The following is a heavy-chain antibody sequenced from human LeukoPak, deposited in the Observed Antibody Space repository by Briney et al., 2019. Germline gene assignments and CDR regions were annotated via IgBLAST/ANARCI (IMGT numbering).Heavy chain of an antibody. CDR2: ISSSSSYI. CDR3: ARAKSNGVLDY. CDR1: GFTVSSNY. J-gene: IGHJ4*02. Sequence: SGGSLRLSCAASGFTVSSNYMSWVRQAPGKGLEWVSSISSSSSYIYYADSVKGRFTISRDNAKNSLYLQMNSLRAEDTAVYYCARAKSNGVLDYWGQGTLVTVSS. V-gene: IGHV3-21*01. D-gene: IGHD2-8*01.